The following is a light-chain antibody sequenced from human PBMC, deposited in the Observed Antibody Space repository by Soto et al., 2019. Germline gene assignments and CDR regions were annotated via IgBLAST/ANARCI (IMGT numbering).Light chain of an antibody. CDR1: QSVSSY. V-gene: IGKV3-11*01. CDR3: QQRSNWPPGRT. Sequence: EIVLTQSPATLSLSPGERATLSCRASQSVSSYLAWYQQKPGQAPRLLIYDASNRATGIPARFSGSGSGTDFTLTISSLEPEDFVVYYCQQRSNWPPGRTFGGGTKVEIK. J-gene: IGKJ4*01. CDR2: DAS.